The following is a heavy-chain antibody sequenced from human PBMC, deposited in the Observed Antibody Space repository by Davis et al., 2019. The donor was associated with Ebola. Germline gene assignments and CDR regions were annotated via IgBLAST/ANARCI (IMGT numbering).Heavy chain of an antibody. D-gene: IGHD5-24*01. V-gene: IGHV3-53*01. CDR2: IYFGGST. Sequence: PGGLLRSPCEVSGVTVDIGYLTWFAQAQGKGLEWSTVIYFGGSTYYADSVKGRFTISRDKSKNELYLQMDSLTPEDTAVYYCSRMKRWLTQFENWGRGTLVTVSS. J-gene: IGHJ4*02. CDR3: SRMKRWLTQFEN. CDR1: GVTVDIGY.